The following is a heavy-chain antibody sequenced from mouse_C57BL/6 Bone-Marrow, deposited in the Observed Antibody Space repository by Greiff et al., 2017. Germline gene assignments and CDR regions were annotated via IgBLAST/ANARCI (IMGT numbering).Heavy chain of an antibody. Sequence: ESGPGLVKPSQSLSLTCSVTGYSITSGYYWNWIRQFPGNKLEWMGYISYDGSNNYNPSLKNRISITRDTSKNQFFLKLNSVTTEDTATYYCARDRLYYYGSSPFAYWGQGTLVTVSA. D-gene: IGHD1-1*01. CDR1: GYSITSGYY. CDR3: ARDRLYYYGSSPFAY. V-gene: IGHV3-6*01. CDR2: ISYDGSN. J-gene: IGHJ3*01.